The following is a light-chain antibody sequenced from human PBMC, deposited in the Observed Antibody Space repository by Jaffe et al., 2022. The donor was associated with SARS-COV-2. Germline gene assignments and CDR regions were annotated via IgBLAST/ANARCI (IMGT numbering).Light chain of an antibody. CDR2: AAF. Sequence: DIQMTQSPSSLSASVGDRVTITCRASQTISIYLNWYQQKPGKAPKLLIYAAFSLQSGVPSRFSGSGSGTDFTLTITNLQPEDFATYYCQQSYSTPLTFGGGTKVEIK. V-gene: IGKV1-39*01. J-gene: IGKJ4*01. CDR3: QQSYSTPLT. CDR1: QTISIY.